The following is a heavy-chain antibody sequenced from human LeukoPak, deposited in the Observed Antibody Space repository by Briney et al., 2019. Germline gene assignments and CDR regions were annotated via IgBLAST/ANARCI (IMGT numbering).Heavy chain of an antibody. CDR1: GASISSYY. D-gene: IGHD3-10*01. Sequence: PSETLSLTCTVSGASISSYYWSWIRQPPGKVLEWIGYIYYSGSTNYNPSLKSRVTISVDTSKDQFSLKLSSVTAADTAVYYCARDAYYYGSGSSRPSTTGMNVWGQGTTVTVSS. CDR2: IYYSGST. CDR3: ARDAYYYGSGSSRPSTTGMNV. J-gene: IGHJ6*02. V-gene: IGHV4-59*01.